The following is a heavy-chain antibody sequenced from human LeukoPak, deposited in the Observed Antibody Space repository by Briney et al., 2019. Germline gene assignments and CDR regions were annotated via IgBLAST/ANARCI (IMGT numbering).Heavy chain of an antibody. D-gene: IGHD3-22*01. CDR1: GFTFSSYS. Sequence: PGGSLRLSCAASGFTFSSYSMNWVRQAPGKGLEWVSYISSSSTIYYADSVKGRFTISRDNSKNTLYLQMNSLRAEDTAVYYCAREGSYDGSTMWYFDYWGQGTLVTVSS. CDR3: AREGSYDGSTMWYFDY. CDR2: ISSSSTI. V-gene: IGHV3-48*01. J-gene: IGHJ4*02.